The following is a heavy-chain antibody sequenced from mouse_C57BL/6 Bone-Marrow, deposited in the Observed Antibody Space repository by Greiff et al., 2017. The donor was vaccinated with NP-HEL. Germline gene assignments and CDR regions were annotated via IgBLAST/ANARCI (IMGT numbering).Heavy chain of an antibody. Sequence: VQLQQPGAELVKPGASVKLSCKASGYTFTSYWMQWVKQRPGQGLEWIGEIDPSDSYTHYNQKFKGKATLTVDTSSSTAYMQLSSLTSEDSAVYYCARYGYYYAMDYWGQGTSVTVSS. J-gene: IGHJ4*01. D-gene: IGHD1-1*01. V-gene: IGHV1-50*01. CDR2: IDPSDSYT. CDR3: ARYGYYYAMDY. CDR1: GYTFTSYW.